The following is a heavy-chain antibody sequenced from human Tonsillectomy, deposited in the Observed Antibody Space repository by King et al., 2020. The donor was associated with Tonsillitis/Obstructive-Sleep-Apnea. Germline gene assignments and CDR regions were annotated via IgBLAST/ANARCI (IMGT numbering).Heavy chain of an antibody. Sequence: QLVESGPEVKKPGNSVKVSCKASGFTFTRSAVQWVRQARGQRLEWIGWIVVGSGNTYYAQKFQERFTITRDISTSTAYLELSSLRSEDTAFYYCAAGNYYGSGIFFGYWGQGTLVTVSS. CDR1: GFTFTRSA. V-gene: IGHV1-58*01. CDR2: IVVGSGNT. J-gene: IGHJ4*02. D-gene: IGHD3-10*01. CDR3: AAGNYYGSGIFFGY.